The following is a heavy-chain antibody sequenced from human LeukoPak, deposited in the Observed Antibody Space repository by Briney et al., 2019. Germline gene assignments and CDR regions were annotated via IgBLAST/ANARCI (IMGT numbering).Heavy chain of an antibody. V-gene: IGHV4-39*07. J-gene: IGHJ3*02. CDR2: IYYSGST. CDR3: ARAVYKLVPAARGDDAFDI. D-gene: IGHD2-2*01. Sequence: PSETLSLTCTVSGGSISSSSYYWGWIRQPPGKGLEWIGSIYYSGSTYYNPSLKSRVTISVDSSKNQFSLKLSSVTAADTAVYYCARAVYKLVPAARGDDAFDIWGQGTMDTVSS. CDR1: GGSISSSSYY.